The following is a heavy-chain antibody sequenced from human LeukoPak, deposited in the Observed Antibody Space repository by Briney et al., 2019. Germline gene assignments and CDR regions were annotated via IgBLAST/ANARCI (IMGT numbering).Heavy chain of an antibody. D-gene: IGHD6-13*01. Sequence: GGSLRLSCEASGFTVSSNYMNWVRQAPGKGLEWVSAISGGGGSTYYADSVKGRFTISRDNSKNTLYLQMNSLRAEDTAEYYCAKSLYTSSWSGDYWGQGTLVTVSS. V-gene: IGHV3-23*01. CDR2: ISGGGGST. CDR3: AKSLYTSSWSGDY. CDR1: GFTVSSNY. J-gene: IGHJ4*02.